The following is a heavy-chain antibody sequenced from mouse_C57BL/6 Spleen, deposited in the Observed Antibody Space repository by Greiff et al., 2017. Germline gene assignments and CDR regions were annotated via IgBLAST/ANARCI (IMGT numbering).Heavy chain of an antibody. Sequence: VQLKESGGGLVQPGGSLSLSCAASGFTFTDYYMSWVRQPPGKALEWLGFIRNKANGYTTEYSASVKGRFTISRDNSQSVLYLQRNALRAEDSATYCCARSPGTLYAMYYWGQGTSVTVSS. J-gene: IGHJ4*01. D-gene: IGHD3-3*01. CDR2: IRNKANGYTT. CDR3: ARSPGTLYAMYY. CDR1: GFTFTDYY. V-gene: IGHV7-3*01.